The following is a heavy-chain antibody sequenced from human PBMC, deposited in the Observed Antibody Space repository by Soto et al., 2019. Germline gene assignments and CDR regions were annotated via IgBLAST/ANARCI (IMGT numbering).Heavy chain of an antibody. J-gene: IGHJ5*02. CDR2: VSYDGSFE. D-gene: IGHD3-16*01. CDR1: GFTFSSYV. CDR3: AKDLYYYDFSLDDS. Sequence: QEHLVESGGGVVQPGRSLRLSCTASGFTFSSYVMHWVRQAPGKGLEWVAVVSYDGSFENYADSVRGRFTISRDNSQNTVFLQMNSLRIEDTAVYYCAKDLYYYDFSLDDSWGQGTLVTVSS. V-gene: IGHV3-30*18.